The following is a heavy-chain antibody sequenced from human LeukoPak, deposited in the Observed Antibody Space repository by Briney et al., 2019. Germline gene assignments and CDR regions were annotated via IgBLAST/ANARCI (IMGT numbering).Heavy chain of an antibody. V-gene: IGHV4-4*09. CDR1: GGSVSGYY. CDR3: ARLGAGGGYKTYFDY. J-gene: IGHJ4*02. D-gene: IGHD5-24*01. Sequence: SGTLSLTCTVSGGSVSGYYWSWIRQPPGKGLEWIGYISTSGSTDYNPSLKSRLTLSVDTSKNHFSLKLSSVTAADTAVYYCARLGAGGGYKTYFDYWGQGTLVAVSS. CDR2: ISTSGST.